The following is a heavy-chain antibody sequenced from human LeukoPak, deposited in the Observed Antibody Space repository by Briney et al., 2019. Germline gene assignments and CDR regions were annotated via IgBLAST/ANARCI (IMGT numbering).Heavy chain of an antibody. CDR3: ARDLFGITMVRGVIPRFDY. CDR1: GYTFTGYY. V-gene: IGHV1-2*02. Sequence: GASVKVSCKASGYTFTGYYMHWVRQAPGQGLEWMGWINPNSGGTNYAQKLQGRVTMTTDTSTSTAYMELRSLRSDDTAVYYCARDLFGITMVRGVIPRFDYWGQGTLVTVSS. D-gene: IGHD3-10*01. CDR2: INPNSGGT. J-gene: IGHJ4*02.